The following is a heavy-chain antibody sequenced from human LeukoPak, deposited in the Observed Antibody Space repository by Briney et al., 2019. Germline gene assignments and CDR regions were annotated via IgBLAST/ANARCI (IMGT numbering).Heavy chain of an antibody. CDR2: IRYDGSNK. Sequence: PGGSLRLSCAASGFTFSSYGMRWVRQAPGKGLEWVAFIRYDGSNKYYADSVKGRFTISRDNSKNTLYLQMNSLRAEDTAVYYCAKASVYGGNGDAFDIWGQGTMVTVSS. J-gene: IGHJ3*02. CDR3: AKASVYGGNGDAFDI. V-gene: IGHV3-30*02. CDR1: GFTFSSYG. D-gene: IGHD4-23*01.